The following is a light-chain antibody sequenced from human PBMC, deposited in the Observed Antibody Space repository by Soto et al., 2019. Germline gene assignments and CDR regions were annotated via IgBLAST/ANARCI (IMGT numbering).Light chain of an antibody. CDR3: QQRSNWPPIT. Sequence: EIVMTQSPATLSVSPVERATLSCMASQSVSIYLAWYQQRPGQAPRLLIYDASNRATGIPARFSGSGSGTDFTLTISSLEPEDFAVYYRQQRSNWPPITFGQGTRLEIK. J-gene: IGKJ5*01. CDR2: DAS. V-gene: IGKV3-11*01. CDR1: QSVSIY.